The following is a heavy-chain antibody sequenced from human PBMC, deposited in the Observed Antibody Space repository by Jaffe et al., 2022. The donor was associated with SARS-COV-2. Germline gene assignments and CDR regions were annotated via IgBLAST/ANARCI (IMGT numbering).Heavy chain of an antibody. CDR3: AKEVGYYDSRDGMDV. Sequence: QVQLVESGGGVVQPGRSLRLSCAASGFTFSSYGMHWVRQAPGKGLEWVAVISYDGSNKYYADSVKGRFTISRDNSKNTLYLQMNSLRAEDTAVYYCAKEVGYYDSRDGMDVWGQGTTVTVSS. D-gene: IGHD3-22*01. J-gene: IGHJ6*02. CDR1: GFTFSSYG. CDR2: ISYDGSNK. V-gene: IGHV3-30*18.